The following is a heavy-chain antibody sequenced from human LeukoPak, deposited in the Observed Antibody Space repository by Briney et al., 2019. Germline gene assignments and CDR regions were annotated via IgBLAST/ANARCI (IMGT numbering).Heavy chain of an antibody. CDR1: GFTFSSYS. V-gene: IGHV3-7*01. Sequence: QPGGSLRLSCAASGFTFSSYSMSWVRQAPGKGLEWVANIKQDESEKYYVDSVKGRFTISRDNAKNSLYLQMNSLRAEDTAVYYCARVRYTYGPDYWGQGTLVTVSS. CDR3: ARVRYTYGPDY. CDR2: IKQDESEK. D-gene: IGHD5-18*01. J-gene: IGHJ4*02.